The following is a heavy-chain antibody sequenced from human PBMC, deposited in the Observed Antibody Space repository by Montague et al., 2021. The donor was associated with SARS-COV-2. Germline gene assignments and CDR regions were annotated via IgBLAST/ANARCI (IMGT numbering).Heavy chain of an antibody. J-gene: IGHJ4*02. D-gene: IGHD3-10*01. CDR3: ASRGAGWFGSNPERFDY. CDR2: KYHSGST. V-gene: IGHV4-4*02. Sequence: KYHSGSTNYTPSLKSRVTISVDKSTTQFSLKLSPVTAADTDVYYCASRGAGWFGSNPERFDYWGQGTLVTVSA.